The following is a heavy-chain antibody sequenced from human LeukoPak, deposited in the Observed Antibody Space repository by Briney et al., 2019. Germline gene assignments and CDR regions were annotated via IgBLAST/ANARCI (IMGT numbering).Heavy chain of an antibody. Sequence: GGSLRLSCAVSGITLSNYGMSWVRQAPGKGLEWVAGISGSGGGTNYADSVKGRFTISRDNSRNTLFLQMDSLRAEDTAVYFCAKRGVVIRVILVGFHKEAYYFDSWGRGALVTVSS. CDR2: ISGSGGGT. D-gene: IGHD3-22*01. CDR1: GITLSNYG. J-gene: IGHJ4*02. CDR3: AKRGVVIRVILVGFHKEAYYFDS. V-gene: IGHV3-23*01.